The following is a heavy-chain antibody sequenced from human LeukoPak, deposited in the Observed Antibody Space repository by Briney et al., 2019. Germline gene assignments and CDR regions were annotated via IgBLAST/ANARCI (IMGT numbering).Heavy chain of an antibody. Sequence: ASVKVSCKASGYTFTSYLITWVRQAPGQGLECMGWISAYNGNTNYAQKLQGRVTMTTDTSTSTAYMELRSLRSDDTAVYYCARVAAAGLNWFDPWGQGTLVTVSS. D-gene: IGHD6-13*01. J-gene: IGHJ5*02. CDR3: ARVAAAGLNWFDP. CDR1: GYTFTSYL. CDR2: ISAYNGNT. V-gene: IGHV1-18*01.